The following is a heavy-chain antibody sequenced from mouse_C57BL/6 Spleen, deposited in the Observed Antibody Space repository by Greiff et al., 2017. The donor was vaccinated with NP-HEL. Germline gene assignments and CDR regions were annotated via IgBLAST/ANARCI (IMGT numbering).Heavy chain of an antibody. Sequence: QVQLQQPGAELVKPGASVKLSCKASGYTFTSYWMHWVKQRPGQGLEWIGMIHPNSGSTNYNEKFKSKATLTVDKSSSTAYMQLSSLTSEDSAVYYCARYDFWDYGSSYSYWGQGTLVTVSA. J-gene: IGHJ3*01. D-gene: IGHD1-1*01. V-gene: IGHV1-64*01. CDR2: IHPNSGST. CDR1: GYTFTSYW. CDR3: ARYDFWDYGSSYSY.